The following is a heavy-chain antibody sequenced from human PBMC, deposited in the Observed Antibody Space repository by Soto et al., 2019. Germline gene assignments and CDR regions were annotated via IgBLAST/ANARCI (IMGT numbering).Heavy chain of an antibody. V-gene: IGHV3-30*18. D-gene: IGHD6-25*01. Sequence: QVQLVESGGGVVQPGRSLRLSCAASGFTFSSYGMHWVRQAPGKGLEWVAVISYDGSNKYYADSVKGRFTISRDNSKNTLYLQMNSLRAEDTAVYYCAKDRRGIKYYYYYGMDVWGQGTTVTVSS. CDR3: AKDRRGIKYYYYYGMDV. CDR2: ISYDGSNK. CDR1: GFTFSSYG. J-gene: IGHJ6*02.